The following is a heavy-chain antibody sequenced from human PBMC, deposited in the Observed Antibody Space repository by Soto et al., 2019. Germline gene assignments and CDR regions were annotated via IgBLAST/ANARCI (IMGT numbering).Heavy chain of an antibody. J-gene: IGHJ6*02. D-gene: IGHD6-6*01. CDR2: IKSKTDGGTT. Sequence: PGGSLRLSCAASGFTFSNAWMSWVRQAPGKGLEWVGRIKSKTDGGTTDYAAPVKGRFTISRDDSKNTLYLQMNSLKTEDTAVYYCTTTIAARPFYYYGMDVWGQGTTATVSS. CDR1: GFTFSNAW. CDR3: TTTIAARPFYYYGMDV. V-gene: IGHV3-15*01.